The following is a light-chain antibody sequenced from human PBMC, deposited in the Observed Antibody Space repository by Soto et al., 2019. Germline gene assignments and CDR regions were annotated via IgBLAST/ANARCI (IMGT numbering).Light chain of an antibody. V-gene: IGKV1-39*01. CDR1: QSISSS. Sequence: DIQVTQSPSSLSASVGDRVTITCRASQSISSSLNWLQLKPGKAPKLLIYATSTLQSGVPSRFSCCWSGSHFTLTISSLQPEDSAVYYCQQGYSPLNSFGGGTKVDI. CDR3: QQGYSPLNS. J-gene: IGKJ4*01. CDR2: ATS.